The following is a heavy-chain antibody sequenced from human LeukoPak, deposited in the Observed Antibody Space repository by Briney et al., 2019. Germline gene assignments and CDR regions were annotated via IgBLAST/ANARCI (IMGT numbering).Heavy chain of an antibody. CDR3: APGGMGAIGVNWFDP. CDR2: IYYSGST. V-gene: IGHV4-39*01. Sequence: SDTVSLTCTVSGGSFSSSSYYWGWLRQPPGKGLEWVGSIYYSGSTYYNTSLKSRATISVDTSKNQFSLKLSSVTAADTAVYYCAPGGMGAIGVNWFDPWGQGTLVTVSS. D-gene: IGHD1-26*01. J-gene: IGHJ5*02. CDR1: GGSFSSSSYY.